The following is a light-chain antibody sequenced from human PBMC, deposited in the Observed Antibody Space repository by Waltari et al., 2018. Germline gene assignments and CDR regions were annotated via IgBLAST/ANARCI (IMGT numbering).Light chain of an antibody. Sequence: DIQMTQSPSSLSASVGDRVTITCRARQSISSYLNWYQQKPGKAPKLLIYDASSLQSGVPSSFSGSGSGTDFTLTISSLQPEDFATYYGQQSYSTPRTFGQGTKLEIK. J-gene: IGKJ2*01. CDR2: DAS. CDR3: QQSYSTPRT. V-gene: IGKV1-39*01. CDR1: QSISSY.